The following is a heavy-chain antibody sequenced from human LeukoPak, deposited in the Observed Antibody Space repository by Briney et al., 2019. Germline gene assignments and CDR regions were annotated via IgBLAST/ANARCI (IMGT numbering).Heavy chain of an antibody. CDR1: GYTFTGYY. CDR2: INPNSGGT. D-gene: IGHD3-22*01. CDR3: ARRRNYDSSGYYEILDY. V-gene: IGHV1-2*02. J-gene: IGHJ4*02. Sequence: ASVKVSCKASGYTFTGYYMHWVRQAPGQGLEWMGWINPNSGGTNYAQKFQGRVTMTRDTSISTAYMELSRLRSDDTAVYYCARRRNYDSSGYYEILDYWGQGTLVTVSS.